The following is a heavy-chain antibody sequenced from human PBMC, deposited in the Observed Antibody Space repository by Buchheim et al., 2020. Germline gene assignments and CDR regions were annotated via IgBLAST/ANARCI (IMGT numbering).Heavy chain of an antibody. J-gene: IGHJ2*01. V-gene: IGHV4-61*05. D-gene: IGHD4/OR15-4a*01. Sequence: QLQLQESGPGLVKPSETLSLTCTVSGGSISSGSYYWGWIRQPPGKGLEWIGKSTKYNPSLKSRVTISVDTSKKQFSLKLNSVTAADTAVYYCARSPNTLWYFDFWGRGTL. CDR2: ST. CDR3: ARSPNTLWYFDF. CDR1: GGSISSGSYY.